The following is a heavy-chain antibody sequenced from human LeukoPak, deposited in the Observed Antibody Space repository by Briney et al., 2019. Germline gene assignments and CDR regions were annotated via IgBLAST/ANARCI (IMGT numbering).Heavy chain of an antibody. CDR3: ARDQSGSYAY. V-gene: IGHV4-39*07. D-gene: IGHD1-26*01. CDR2: IYYSGST. CDR1: GGSISSSNYY. J-gene: IGHJ4*02. Sequence: PSETLSLTCTVSGGSISSSNYYWGWIRQPPGKGLEWIGSIYYSGSTYYNPSLKSRVTISVDTSKNQFSLKLSSVTAADTAVYYCARDQSGSYAYWGQGTLVTVSS.